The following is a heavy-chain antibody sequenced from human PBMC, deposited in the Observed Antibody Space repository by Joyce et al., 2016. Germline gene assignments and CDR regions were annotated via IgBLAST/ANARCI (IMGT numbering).Heavy chain of an antibody. CDR3: ARGPRSDYGRNYYFYYVDV. CDR1: GGSFSGSY. CDR2: INHNGST. V-gene: IGHV4-34*01. D-gene: IGHD4-17*01. J-gene: IGHJ6*03. Sequence: QVQLQQWGAGLLKPSETLSLTCAVSGGSFSGSYWTWIRQTPGKGLEWSGEINHNGSTNSKSSLKSRLTMSLDTSKIQFSLNLRSLTAADSAVYYCARGPRSDYGRNYYFYYVDVWGKGTTVTVSS.